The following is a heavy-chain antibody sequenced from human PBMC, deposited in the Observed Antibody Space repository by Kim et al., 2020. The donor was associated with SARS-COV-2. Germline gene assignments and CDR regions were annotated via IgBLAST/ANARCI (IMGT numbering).Heavy chain of an antibody. CDR3: AKGRGGWSGDLYY. D-gene: IGHD6-19*01. CDR1: GFTFDDYA. V-gene: IGHV3-9*01. J-gene: IGHJ4*02. Sequence: GGSLRLSCAASGFTFDDYAMHWVRQAPGKGLEWVSGISWNSGSIGYADSVKGRFTISRDNAKNSLYLQMNSLRAEDTALYYCAKGRGGWSGDLYYWGQGTLVTVSS. CDR2: ISWNSGSI.